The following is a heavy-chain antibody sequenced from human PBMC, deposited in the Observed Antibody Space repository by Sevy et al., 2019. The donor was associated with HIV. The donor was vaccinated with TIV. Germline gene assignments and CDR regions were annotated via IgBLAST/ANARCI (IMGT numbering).Heavy chain of an antibody. CDR1: GFTFSSYD. CDR2: ISYDGSNK. D-gene: IGHD3-10*01. V-gene: IGHV3-30*18. Sequence: GGSLRLSCAASGFTFSSYDMHWVRQAPGKGLEWVAVISYDGSNKYYADSVKGRFTISRDNSKNTLYLQMNSLRAEDTAVYYCAKDPIWFGELLRPGHDAFDIWGQGTMVTVSS. J-gene: IGHJ3*02. CDR3: AKDPIWFGELLRPGHDAFDI.